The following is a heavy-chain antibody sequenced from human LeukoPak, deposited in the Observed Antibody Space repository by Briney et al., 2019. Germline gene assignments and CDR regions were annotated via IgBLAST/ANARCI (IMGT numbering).Heavy chain of an antibody. V-gene: IGHV4-4*07. Sequence: SETLSLTCTVSGGSISSYYWSWIRQPAGKGLEWIGRIYTSGSTNCNPSLKSRVTMSVDTSKNQFSLKLSSVTAADTAVYYCARDGYHYDSSGYYEKMYYFDYWGQGTLVTVSS. CDR3: ARDGYHYDSSGYYEKMYYFDY. J-gene: IGHJ4*02. D-gene: IGHD3-22*01. CDR2: IYTSGST. CDR1: GGSISSYY.